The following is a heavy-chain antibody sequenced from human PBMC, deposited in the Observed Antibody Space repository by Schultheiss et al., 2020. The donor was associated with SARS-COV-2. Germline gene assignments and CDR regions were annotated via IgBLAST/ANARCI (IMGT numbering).Heavy chain of an antibody. Sequence: SETLSLTCTVSGGSISSYYWSWIRQPAGKGLEWIGRIYTSGSTNYNPSLKSRVTMSVDTSKNQFSLKLSSVTAADTAVYYCARALIPLGDDFWSGYSIDYWGQGTLVTVSS. J-gene: IGHJ4*02. CDR3: ARALIPLGDDFWSGYSIDY. CDR2: IYTSGST. CDR1: GGSISSYY. V-gene: IGHV4-4*07. D-gene: IGHD3-3*01.